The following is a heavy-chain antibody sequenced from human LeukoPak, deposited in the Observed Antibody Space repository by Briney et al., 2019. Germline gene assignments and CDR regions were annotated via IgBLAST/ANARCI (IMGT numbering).Heavy chain of an antibody. Sequence: GASVKVSCKASGYTFTSYYMHWVRQAPGAGLEWMGIINPSGGSTSYAQKFHGRVTMTRDMSPSTVYMELSSLRSEDTAVYYCARVAAEVVGVPGAIGFGWLRRDYYYMDVWGKGTTVTVSS. CDR3: ARVAAEVVGVPGAIGFGWLRRDYYYMDV. D-gene: IGHD2-2*02. CDR1: GYTFTSYY. CDR2: INPSGGST. J-gene: IGHJ6*03. V-gene: IGHV1-46*01.